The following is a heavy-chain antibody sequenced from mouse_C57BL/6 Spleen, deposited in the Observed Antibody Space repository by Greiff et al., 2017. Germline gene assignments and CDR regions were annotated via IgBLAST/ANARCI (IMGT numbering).Heavy chain of an antibody. Sequence: QVQLQQPGAELVRPGASVKLSCKASGYTFTSYWMRWVKQRPGQGLEWIGMIHPSSGSTNYNEKFKSKATLTVDKSSSTADMQLSSLTSEDSAVYYGASTAYYSNPSEYFGVWGTATTVTVYS. V-gene: IGHV1-64*01. D-gene: IGHD2-5*01. CDR3: ASTAYYSNPSEYFGV. J-gene: IGHJ1*03. CDR2: IHPSSGST. CDR1: GYTFTSYW.